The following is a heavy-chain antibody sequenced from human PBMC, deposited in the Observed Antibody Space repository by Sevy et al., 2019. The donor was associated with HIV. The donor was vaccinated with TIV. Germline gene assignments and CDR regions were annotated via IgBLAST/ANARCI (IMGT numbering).Heavy chain of an antibody. J-gene: IGHJ4*02. V-gene: IGHV4-39*01. CDR1: GGSICSSSYY. CDR3: ARLGRGEILYYFDY. CDR2: ISYSGST. Sequence: SETLSLTCAVSGGSICSSSYYWGWIRQPPGKGLEWIGNISYSGSTYYNPSLKSRVTISVDTSKNQFSLQLSSVTAADTAVYYCARLGRGEILYYFDYWGQGTLVTVSS. D-gene: IGHD3-10*01.